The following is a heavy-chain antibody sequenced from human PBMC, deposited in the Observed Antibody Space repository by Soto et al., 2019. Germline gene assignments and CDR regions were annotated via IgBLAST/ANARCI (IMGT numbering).Heavy chain of an antibody. D-gene: IGHD4-4*01. V-gene: IGHV3-7*01. CDR3: RRARNYTRH. Sequence: QPGGSLRLSCAASGFTFSSYWTSWVRQAPGKGLEWVANIKEDGSESYYVDSVKGRFTISRDNAKNSLYLQMNSLRVEDTALYLFRRARNYTRHWGQGTSLTVSS. CDR1: GFTFSSYW. CDR2: IKEDGSES. J-gene: IGHJ4*02.